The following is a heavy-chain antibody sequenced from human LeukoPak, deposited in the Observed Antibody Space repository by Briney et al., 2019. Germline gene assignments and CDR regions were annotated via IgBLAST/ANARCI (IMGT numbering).Heavy chain of an antibody. CDR2: IYSGGST. D-gene: IGHD5-18*01. Sequence: GGSLRLSCAASGFTVSSNFMNWVRQAPGRGLEGVSVIYSGGSTSYADSVKSRFTISRDNSKNTLFLQMNSLRIDDTAVYYCAREGYSSGSRTGIDYWGQGTLVTVSS. V-gene: IGHV3-53*05. CDR1: GFTVSSNF. CDR3: AREGYSSGSRTGIDY. J-gene: IGHJ4*02.